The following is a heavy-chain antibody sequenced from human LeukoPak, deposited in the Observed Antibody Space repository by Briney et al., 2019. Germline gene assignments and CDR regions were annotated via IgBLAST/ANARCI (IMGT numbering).Heavy chain of an antibody. CDR2: ISYDGSNK. CDR3: ARESKGRYYFDY. J-gene: IGHJ4*02. Sequence: VGSLRLSCVVSGFTFSTYAMSWVRQAPGKGLEWVAVISYDGSNKYYADSVKGRFTISRDNSKNTLYLQMNSLRAEDTAVYYCARESKGRYYFDYWGQGTLVTVSS. V-gene: IGHV3-30-3*01. D-gene: IGHD1-26*01. CDR1: GFTFSTYA.